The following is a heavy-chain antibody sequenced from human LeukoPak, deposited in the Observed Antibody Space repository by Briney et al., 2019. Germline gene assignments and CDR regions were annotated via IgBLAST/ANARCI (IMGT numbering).Heavy chain of an antibody. CDR3: ARDYGLYYFDY. Sequence: ASVKVSCKASGYTFTNYYIHWVRQAPGQGLEWMGWINPNSGGTNYAQKFQGRVTMTRDTSISTAYMELSRLRSDDTAVYYCARDYGLYYFDYWGQGTLVTVSS. D-gene: IGHD3-10*01. CDR2: INPNSGGT. V-gene: IGHV1-2*02. J-gene: IGHJ4*02. CDR1: GYTFTNYY.